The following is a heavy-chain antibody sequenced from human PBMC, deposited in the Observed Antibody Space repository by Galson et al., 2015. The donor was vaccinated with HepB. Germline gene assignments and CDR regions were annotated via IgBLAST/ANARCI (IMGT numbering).Heavy chain of an antibody. J-gene: IGHJ5*02. CDR1: AFIFSDYH. D-gene: IGHD6-13*01. Sequence: SLRLSCADSAFIFSDYHMTWIRQAPGKGLEWVSYISGSGNVIYYTDSVKGRFTVSRDNAKNSLYLQMNSLRAEDTAVYFCARVGTGSGWSKKYNWFDPWGQGTQVIVSS. CDR3: ARVGTGSGWSKKYNWFDP. CDR2: ISGSGNVI. V-gene: IGHV3-11*01.